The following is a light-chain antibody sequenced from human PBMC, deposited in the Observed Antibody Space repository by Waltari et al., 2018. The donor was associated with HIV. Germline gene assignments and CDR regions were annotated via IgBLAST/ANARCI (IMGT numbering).Light chain of an antibody. CDR1: QDISTW. Sequence: IQLTQSPSSVSASVGDSVTITCRASQDISTWLAWYQQKPGKAPRLLIYAASTLQSGVPSRFRGSGSATDFTLTINSAQPEDFATYYCQQADSFPVTFGQGTRLDFK. J-gene: IGKJ5*01. V-gene: IGKV1-12*01. CDR3: QQADSFPVT. CDR2: AAS.